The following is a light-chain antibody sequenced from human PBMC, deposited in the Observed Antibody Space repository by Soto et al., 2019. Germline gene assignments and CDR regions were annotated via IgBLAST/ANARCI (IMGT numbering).Light chain of an antibody. CDR1: QGIRDA. V-gene: IGKV1-27*01. J-gene: IGKJ1*01. Sequence: DIQMTQSPSSLSASVGDRVTITCRASQGIRDALGWYQQKPGKVPKRLIYSASNLQSGVPSRFRGGGSGTEFTLTISSLQPEDAATYYCQNFDSAPQTFGQGTKVEIK. CDR2: SAS. CDR3: QNFDSAPQT.